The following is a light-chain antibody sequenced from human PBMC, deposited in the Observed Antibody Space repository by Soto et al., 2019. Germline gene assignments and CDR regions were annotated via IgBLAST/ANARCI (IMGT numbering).Light chain of an antibody. J-gene: IGKJ5*01. Sequence: EIVLAQSPATLLLSRGERVTLTCRASQSVRSYLAWYQQKPGQAPRLLIYDASNRATGIPARFSGSGSGTDFTLTISSLEPEDFAVYYSQQRANWPATFGQGTRLEIK. CDR3: QQRANWPAT. V-gene: IGKV3-11*01. CDR1: QSVRSY. CDR2: DAS.